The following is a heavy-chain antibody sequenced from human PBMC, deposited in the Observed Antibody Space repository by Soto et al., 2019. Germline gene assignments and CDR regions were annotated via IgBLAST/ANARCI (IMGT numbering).Heavy chain of an antibody. CDR2: IYSSENT. V-gene: IGHV4-39*01. CDR1: GGPVSSNSYS. Sequence: SETLSLTCTVSGGPVSSNSYSWGWIRQSPGKGLEWIGTIYSSENTYYNPSLLSRVTISVDTPKNEFSLKASDTAMYYCARHLLGNYGMDVWGQGTTVTVSS. CDR3: ARHLLGNYGMDV. D-gene: IGHD2-15*01. J-gene: IGHJ6*02.